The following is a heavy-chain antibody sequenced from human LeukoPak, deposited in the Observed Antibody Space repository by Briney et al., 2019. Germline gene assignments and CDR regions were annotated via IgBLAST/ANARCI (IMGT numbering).Heavy chain of an antibody. J-gene: IGHJ4*02. CDR2: ISNNGGYT. CDR1: GFTFSSSA. D-gene: IGHD3-22*01. CDR3: AKSSYYDASGYYREFYFDS. Sequence: GGSLRLSCAASGFTFSSSAMNWVRQAPGKGLEWVSAISNNGGYTYYADSVQGRFTISRDNSKSTLCLQMNSLRAEDTAVYYCAKSSYYDASGYYREFYFDSWGQGTLVTVSS. V-gene: IGHV3-23*01.